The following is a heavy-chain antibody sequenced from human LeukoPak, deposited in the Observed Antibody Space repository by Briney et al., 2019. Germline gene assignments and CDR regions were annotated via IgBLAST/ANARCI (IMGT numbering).Heavy chain of an antibody. J-gene: IGHJ4*02. CDR2: INPNSGGT. V-gene: IGHV1-2*02. D-gene: IGHD5-24*01. CDR3: ARGAGRDGYNFGY. CDR1: GYTFTGDY. Sequence: ASVKVPCKASGYTFTGDYMHWVRQAPGQGLEWMGWINPNSGGTSYAQKFQGRVTMTRDTSISTAYMELRRLRSDDTAVYYCARGAGRDGYNFGYWGQGTLVTVSS.